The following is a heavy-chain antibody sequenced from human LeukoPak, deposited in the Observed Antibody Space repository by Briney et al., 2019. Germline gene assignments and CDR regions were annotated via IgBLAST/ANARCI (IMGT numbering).Heavy chain of an antibody. D-gene: IGHD6-13*01. CDR2: INHSGST. J-gene: IGHJ4*02. CDR3: ARLQQLYFDY. Sequence: SETLSLTCAVYGGSFSGYDWSWIRQPPGKGLEWIGEINHSGSTNYNPSLKSRVTISVDTSKNQFSLKLSSVTAADTAVYYCARLQQLYFDYWGQGTLVTVSS. V-gene: IGHV4-34*01. CDR1: GGSFSGYD.